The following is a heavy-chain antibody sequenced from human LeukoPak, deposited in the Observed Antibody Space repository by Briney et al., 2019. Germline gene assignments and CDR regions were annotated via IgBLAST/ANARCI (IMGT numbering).Heavy chain of an antibody. CDR3: AKDASYGSGSYYVD. D-gene: IGHD3-10*01. CDR1: GFTFDDYA. CDR2: ISWNSGSI. V-gene: IGHV3-9*01. J-gene: IGHJ4*02. Sequence: GGSLRLSCAASGFTFDDYAMHWVRQAPGKGLEWVSGISWNSGSIGYADSVKGRFTISRDNAKNSLYLQMNSLRAEDTALYYCAKDASYGSGSYYVDWGQGTLVTVSS.